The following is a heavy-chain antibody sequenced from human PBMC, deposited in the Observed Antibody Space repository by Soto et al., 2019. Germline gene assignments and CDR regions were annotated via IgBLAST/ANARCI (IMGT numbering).Heavy chain of an antibody. CDR3: ARLPVADLYRDY. CDR1: GGTLSSYA. J-gene: IGHJ4*02. Sequence: QVQLVQSGAEVKKPGSSVKVSCKASGGTLSSYAISWVRQAPGQGLEWMGGIIPIFGTANYAQKFQGRVTITADESTSTAYVELSRLRSEDTAVYYCARLPVADLYRDYWGQGTLVTGSS. D-gene: IGHD6-19*01. CDR2: IIPIFGTA. V-gene: IGHV1-69*12.